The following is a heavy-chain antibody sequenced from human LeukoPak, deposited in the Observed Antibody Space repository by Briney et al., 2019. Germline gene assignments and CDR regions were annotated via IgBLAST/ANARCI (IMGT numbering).Heavy chain of an antibody. V-gene: IGHV3-9*01. CDR1: GFTFDDYA. CDR2: ISWNSGSI. J-gene: IGHJ4*02. Sequence: GGSLRLFCAASGFTFDDYAMHWVRQAPGKGLEWVSGISWNSGSIGYADSVKGRFTISRDNAKNSLYLQMNSLRAEDTALYYCAKDRGYSGYDEFDYWGQGTLVTVSS. CDR3: AKDRGYSGYDEFDY. D-gene: IGHD5-12*01.